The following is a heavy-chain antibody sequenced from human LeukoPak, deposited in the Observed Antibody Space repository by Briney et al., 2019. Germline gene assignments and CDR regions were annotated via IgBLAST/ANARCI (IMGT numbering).Heavy chain of an antibody. CDR1: GGTFSSYA. CDR3: ARDGGLVVPAAMSGLFDY. V-gene: IGHV1-69*13. CDR2: IIPIFGTA. J-gene: IGHJ4*02. Sequence: ASVKVSCKASGGTFSSYAISWVRQAPGQGLEWMGGIIPIFGTANYAQKFQGRVTITADESTSTAYMELSSLRSEDTAVYYCARDGGLVVPAAMSGLFDYWGQGTLVTVSS. D-gene: IGHD2-2*01.